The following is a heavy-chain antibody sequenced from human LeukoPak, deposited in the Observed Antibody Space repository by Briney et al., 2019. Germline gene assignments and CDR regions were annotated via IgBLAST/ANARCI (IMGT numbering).Heavy chain of an antibody. CDR2: INPNSGGT. CDR1: GYTFTGYY. D-gene: IGHD4-17*01. V-gene: IGHV1-2*02. J-gene: IGHJ4*02. Sequence: GASVKVSCKASGYTFTGYYMHWVRQAPGRGLEWMGWINPNSGGTNYAQKFQGRVTMTRDTSISTAYMELSRLRSDDTAVYYCARDHGDYVLYYFDYWGQGTLVTVSS. CDR3: ARDHGDYVLYYFDY.